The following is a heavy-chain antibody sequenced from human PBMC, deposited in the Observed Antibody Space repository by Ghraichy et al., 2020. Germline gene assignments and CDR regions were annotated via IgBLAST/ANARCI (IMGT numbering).Heavy chain of an antibody. CDR1: GYSLSDLP. CDR2: FDPEQDDT. D-gene: IGHD6-25*01. J-gene: IGHJ4*02. CDR3: VTGTGIAAGDFYFDH. Sequence: ASVKVSCKVSGYSLSDLPIQWVRQAPGEGLEWVGGFDPEQDDTIFADKFRGRVTMTEDTSTETAFMEFHSLTSDDTAMYYCVTGTGIAAGDFYFDHWGQGTLVSVSS. V-gene: IGHV1-24*01.